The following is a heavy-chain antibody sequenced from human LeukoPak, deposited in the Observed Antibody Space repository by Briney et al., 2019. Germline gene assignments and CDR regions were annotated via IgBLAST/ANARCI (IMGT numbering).Heavy chain of an antibody. CDR2: ISRTGTTL. J-gene: IGHJ6*02. V-gene: IGHV3-48*04. Sequence: GGSLRLSCAASGFTFSDYAMNRVRQAPGKGLEWVSYISRTGTTLDYADSVKGRFTISRDNTKNSLYLQMTSLRGEDTAVYYCARDPSNIVGAEDGMDVWGQGNTVTVSS. D-gene: IGHD2-15*01. CDR3: ARDPSNIVGAEDGMDV. CDR1: GFTFSDYA.